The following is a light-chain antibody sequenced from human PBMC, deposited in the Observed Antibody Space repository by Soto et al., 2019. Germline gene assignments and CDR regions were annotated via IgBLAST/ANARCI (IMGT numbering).Light chain of an antibody. CDR1: SSDVGGYNY. J-gene: IGLJ1*01. CDR3: SSYTSSSSNV. CDR2: DVS. Sequence: QSALTQPASVSGSPGQSITISCTGTSSDVGGYNYVSWYQQYPGKAPKLMIFDVSYRPSGVSNRFSGSKSGNTASLTISGLQAADEADYYCSSYTSSSSNVFGTGTKLTVL. V-gene: IGLV2-14*01.